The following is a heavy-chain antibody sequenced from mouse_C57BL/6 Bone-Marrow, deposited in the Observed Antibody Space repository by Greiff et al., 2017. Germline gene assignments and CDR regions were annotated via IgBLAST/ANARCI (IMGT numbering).Heavy chain of an antibody. D-gene: IGHD1-3*01. CDR1: GFNIKDDY. V-gene: IGHV14-4*01. CDR2: IDPANGDT. CDR3: TTLGSSFAY. Sequence: VQLQQSGAELVRPGASVKLSCTASGFNIKDDYMHWVKQRPEQGLEWIGWIDPANGDTDYAPKFQGKATITADTSSNTAYLQLSSLTSEDTAFYYCTTLGSSFAYWGQGTLVTVSA. J-gene: IGHJ3*01.